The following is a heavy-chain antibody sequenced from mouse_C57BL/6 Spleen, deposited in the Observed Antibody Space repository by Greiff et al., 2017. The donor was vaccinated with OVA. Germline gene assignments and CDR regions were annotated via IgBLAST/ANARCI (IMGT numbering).Heavy chain of an antibody. CDR1: GYSFTSGYY. Sequence: EVQLQEPGPGLVKPSQSLSLTCSVTGYSFTSGYYWNWIRQFPGNKLEWMGYISYDGSNNYNPSLKNRISITRDTSKNQFFLKLNSVTTEDTATYYCARERSYWGQGTLVTVSA. J-gene: IGHJ3*01. CDR2: ISYDGSN. CDR3: ARERSY. V-gene: IGHV3-6*01.